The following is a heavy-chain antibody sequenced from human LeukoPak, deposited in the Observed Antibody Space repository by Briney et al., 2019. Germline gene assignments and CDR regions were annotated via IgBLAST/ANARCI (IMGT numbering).Heavy chain of an antibody. CDR3: ARGRVAVAGVPDAFDI. D-gene: IGHD6-19*01. J-gene: IGHJ3*02. CDR2: INPNSGGT. CDR1: GYTFTVYY. Sequence: GASVKVSCKASGYTFTVYYMYWVRQAPGQGLEWMGRINPNSGGTNYAQKFQGRVTMTRGTSISTAYMELSRLSSDDTAVYFCARGRVAVAGVPDAFDIWGQGTMVTVSS. V-gene: IGHV1-2*06.